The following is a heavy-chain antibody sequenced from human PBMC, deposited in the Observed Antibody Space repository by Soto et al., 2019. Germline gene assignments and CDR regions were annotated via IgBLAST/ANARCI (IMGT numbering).Heavy chain of an antibody. D-gene: IGHD2-2*01. CDR2: IYHTGNT. J-gene: IGHJ5*01. V-gene: IGHV4-30-4*01. CDR3: ARVVYQLLSSVSWFDS. CDR1: GGSISDDSY. Sequence: SETLSLTCTVSGGSISDDSYWSWIRQTPGKGLEWIGYIYHTGNTYYNPSLRSRVSISVDKSKSQFSLKLISVTAADTAVYFCARVVYQLLSSVSWFDSCCQGPLVTVS.